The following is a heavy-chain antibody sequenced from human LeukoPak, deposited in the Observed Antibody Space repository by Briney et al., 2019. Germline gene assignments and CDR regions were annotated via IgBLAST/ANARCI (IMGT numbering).Heavy chain of an antibody. CDR2: IWYDGSNK. V-gene: IGHV3-33*08. CDR1: GFTFSSYG. D-gene: IGHD6-19*01. CDR3: ARAQEGSSGWYRAFDY. Sequence: GGSLRLSCAASGFTFSSYGMHWVRQAPGKGLEWVAVIWYDGSNKYYADSVKGRFTISRDNSKNTLYLQMNSLRAEDTAVYYCARAQEGSSGWYRAFDYWGQGTLVTVSS. J-gene: IGHJ4*02.